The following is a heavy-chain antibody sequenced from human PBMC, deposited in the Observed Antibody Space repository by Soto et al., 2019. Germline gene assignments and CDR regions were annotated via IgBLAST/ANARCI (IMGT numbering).Heavy chain of an antibody. CDR3: ARAYDSSGSGLLY. Sequence: GASVKVSCKASGYTFTNYGISWVRQAPGQGLEWMGWISAYNGNTKYAQKLQGRVTMTTDTSTSTAYMELSSLRSNDTAVYYCARAYDSSGSGLLYWGQGTPVTVSS. CDR1: GYTFTNYG. V-gene: IGHV1-18*01. D-gene: IGHD3-22*01. J-gene: IGHJ4*02. CDR2: ISAYNGNT.